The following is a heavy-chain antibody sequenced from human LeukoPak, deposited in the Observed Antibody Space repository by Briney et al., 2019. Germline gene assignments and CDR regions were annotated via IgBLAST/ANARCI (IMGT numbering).Heavy chain of an antibody. CDR2: IYYSGST. CDR1: GGSISSYY. CDR3: ARVGSDRVVVAPYPEFDP. J-gene: IGHJ5*02. D-gene: IGHD2-15*01. V-gene: IGHV4-59*12. Sequence: TSETLSLTCTVSGGSISSYYWSWIRQPPGKGLEWIGYIYYSGSTNYNPSLKSRVTISVDTSKNQFSLKLSSVTAADTAVYYCARVGSDRVVVAPYPEFDPWGQGTLVTVSS.